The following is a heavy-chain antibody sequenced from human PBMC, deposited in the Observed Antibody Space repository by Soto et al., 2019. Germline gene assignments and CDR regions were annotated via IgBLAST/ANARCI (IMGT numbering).Heavy chain of an antibody. Sequence: QVQLVESGGGVVQPGKSLRLSCAASGFTFSSYGMQWVRQAPGKGLDWMAVIAHDGSNQYYTDSENGRFTISRDNSKNTLYLQMDSLRPEDTAVYFCARSRVGSSWYEGDSWGQGTLVTVSS. J-gene: IGHJ4*02. D-gene: IGHD6-13*01. CDR3: ARSRVGSSWYEGDS. CDR1: GFTFSSYG. CDR2: IAHDGSNQ. V-gene: IGHV3-30*03.